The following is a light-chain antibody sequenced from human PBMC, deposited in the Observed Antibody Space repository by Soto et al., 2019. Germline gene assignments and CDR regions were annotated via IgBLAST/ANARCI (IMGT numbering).Light chain of an antibody. CDR3: QQYYSAPIT. CDR1: QSPLSSSNSLNY. Sequence: DIVMTQSPDSLAVSLGERATINCKSSQSPLSSSNSLNYLTWYQQKPGHPPKLLITWASTRESGVPARFSGSGSGTDFTLTISSLQAEDVAVYYCQQYYSAPITFGQGTRLEIK. V-gene: IGKV4-1*01. CDR2: WAS. J-gene: IGKJ5*01.